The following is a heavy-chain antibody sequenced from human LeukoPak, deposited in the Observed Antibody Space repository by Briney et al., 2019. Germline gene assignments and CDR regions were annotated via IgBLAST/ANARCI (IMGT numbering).Heavy chain of an antibody. CDR2: INHSGST. V-gene: IGHV4-34*01. Sequence: PSETLSLTCAVYGGSFSGYYWSWIRQPPGKGLEWIGEINHSGSTNYNPSLKSRVTISVDTSKNQFSLKLSSVTAADTAVYYCARGPPYYDSSGYPYWGQGTLVTVSS. CDR1: GGSFSGYY. CDR3: ARGPPYYDSSGYPY. J-gene: IGHJ4*02. D-gene: IGHD3-22*01.